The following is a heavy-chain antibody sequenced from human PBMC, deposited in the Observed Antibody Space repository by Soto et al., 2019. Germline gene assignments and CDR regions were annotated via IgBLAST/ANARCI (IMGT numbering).Heavy chain of an antibody. CDR2: ISGGGGSS. J-gene: IGHJ4*02. CDR3: AHNGGGDCHSVVFY. Sequence: EVQLLESGGGLVQPVGSLRLSCAASGFTFSNYAMSWVRQAPGKWLEWVSGISGGGGSSYYADSVKGRFTIPRDNSKNPLYIPMNSLRAEDTAVYYCAHNGGGDCHSVVFYWGQGPLVIVSS. V-gene: IGHV3-23*01. CDR1: GFTFSNYA. D-gene: IGHD2-21*02.